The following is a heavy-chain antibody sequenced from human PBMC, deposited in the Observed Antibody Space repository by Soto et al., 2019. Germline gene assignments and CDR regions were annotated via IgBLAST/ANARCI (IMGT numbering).Heavy chain of an antibody. CDR3: ARDRTIVVVSGSLDY. Sequence: GGSLSLSCAASGFTFSSYGMHWVRQAPGKGLEWVAVIWYDGSNKYYADSVKGRFTISRDNSKNTLYLQMNSLRAEDTAVYYCARDRTIVVVSGSLDYWGQGTLVTVSS. CDR1: GFTFSSYG. D-gene: IGHD3-22*01. J-gene: IGHJ4*02. CDR2: IWYDGSNK. V-gene: IGHV3-33*01.